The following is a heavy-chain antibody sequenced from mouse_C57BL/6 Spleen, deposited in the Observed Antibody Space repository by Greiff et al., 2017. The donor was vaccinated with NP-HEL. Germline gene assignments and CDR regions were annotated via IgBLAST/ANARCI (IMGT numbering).Heavy chain of an antibody. CDR1: GFTFSDYG. Sequence: EVQLVESGGGLVKPGGSLKLSCAASGFTFSDYGMHWVRQAPEKGLEWVAYISSGSSTIYYADTVKGRFTISRDNAKNTLFLQMTSLRSEDTAMYYCARLNYYYGSSNYYAMDYWGQGTSVTVSS. CDR3: ARLNYYYGSSNYYAMDY. V-gene: IGHV5-17*01. J-gene: IGHJ4*01. D-gene: IGHD1-1*01. CDR2: ISSGSSTI.